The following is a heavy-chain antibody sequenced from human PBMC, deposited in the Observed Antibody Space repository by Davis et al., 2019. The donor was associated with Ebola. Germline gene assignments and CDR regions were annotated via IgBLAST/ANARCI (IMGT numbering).Heavy chain of an antibody. V-gene: IGHV3-48*02. D-gene: IGHD5-18*01. J-gene: IGHJ2*01. Sequence: GESLKISCAASGFTFSSYSMNWVRQAPGKGLEWVAYITSSSSTIFYAESVKGRFTISRDNAQNSLYLQMNGLRDEGTAVYYCVGYTYGYWGRGTLVTVSS. CDR2: ITSSSSTI. CDR3: VGYTYGY. CDR1: GFTFSSYS.